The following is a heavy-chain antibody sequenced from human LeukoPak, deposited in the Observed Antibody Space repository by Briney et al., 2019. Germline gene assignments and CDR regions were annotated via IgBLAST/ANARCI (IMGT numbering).Heavy chain of an antibody. J-gene: IGHJ6*03. CDR2: IYHRGST. CDR3: AREAYSSSSMDV. D-gene: IGHD6-6*01. CDR1: GGSIISTNW. Sequence: SGTLSLTCAVSGGSIISTNWWSWVRQPPGKGLEWIGYIYHRGSTYFNPSPKSRVTISVDRSKSQFSLKLSSVTAADTAVYYCAREAYSSSSMDVWGKGTTVTVSS. V-gene: IGHV4-4*02.